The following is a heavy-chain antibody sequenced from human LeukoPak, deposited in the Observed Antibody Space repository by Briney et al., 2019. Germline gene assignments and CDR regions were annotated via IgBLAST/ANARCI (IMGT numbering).Heavy chain of an antibody. V-gene: IGHV4-59*08. D-gene: IGHD3-22*01. CDR2: IYYSGST. CDR1: GGSICSYY. J-gene: IGHJ4*02. CDR3: ARLGYYDSSGYYPFDY. Sequence: SETLSLTCTVSGGSICSYYWSWIRQPPGKGLEWIGYIYYSGSTNYNPSLKSRVTISVDTSKNQFSLKLSSVTAADTAVYYCARLGYYDSSGYYPFDYWGQGTLVTVSS.